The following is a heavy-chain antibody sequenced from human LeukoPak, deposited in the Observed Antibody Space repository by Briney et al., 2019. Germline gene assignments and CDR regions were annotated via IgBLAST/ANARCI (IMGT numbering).Heavy chain of an antibody. V-gene: IGHV3-21*01. Sequence: GGSLRLSCAASGFNFSSYSMNWVRQAPGKGLEWVSSISSSSSFRYYADSVKGRFTISRDNAKNSLYLQMNSLRAEDTAVYYCARESSGYFYWGQGILVTVSS. CDR1: GFNFSSYS. J-gene: IGHJ4*02. D-gene: IGHD3-22*01. CDR3: ARESSGYFY. CDR2: ISSSSSFR.